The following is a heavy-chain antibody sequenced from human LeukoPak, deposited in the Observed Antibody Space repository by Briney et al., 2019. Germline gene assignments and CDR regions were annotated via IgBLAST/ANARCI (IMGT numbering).Heavy chain of an antibody. V-gene: IGHV3-23*01. D-gene: IGHD3-16*01. CDR2: ILDSGYST. J-gene: IGHJ6*03. CDR1: GLTFSSYA. Sequence: PGGSLRLSCAASGLTFSSYAMSWVRQAPGKGPEWFSGILDSGYSTYYANSVKGRFTISRDNSNNTLYLQMNSLRAEDTAVYYCAKLGGHPLHNYYVGVWGKGTTVAVSS. CDR3: AKLGGHPLHNYYVGV.